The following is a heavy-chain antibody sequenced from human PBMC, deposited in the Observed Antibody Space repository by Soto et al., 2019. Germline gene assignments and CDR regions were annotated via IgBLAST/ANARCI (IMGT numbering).Heavy chain of an antibody. V-gene: IGHV4-39*01. D-gene: IGHD4-17*01. CDR3: ARKGMTTVTTLLPSPFDAFDI. J-gene: IGHJ3*02. Sequence: QLQLQESGPGLVKPSETLSLTCTVSGGSISSSSYYWGWIRQPPGKGLEWIGSIYYSGSTYYNPSLKSRVTISVDTSKNQFSLKLSSVTAADTAVYYCARKGMTTVTTLLPSPFDAFDIWGQGTMVTVSS. CDR2: IYYSGST. CDR1: GGSISSSSYY.